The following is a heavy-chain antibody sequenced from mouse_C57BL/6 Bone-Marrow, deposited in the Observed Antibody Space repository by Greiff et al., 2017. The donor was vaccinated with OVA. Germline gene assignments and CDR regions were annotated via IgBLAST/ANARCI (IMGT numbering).Heavy chain of an antibody. CDR1: WFSFPYYK. V-gene: IGHV1-39*01. Sequence: LEQSGTEVGEPGGSLEISCKASWFSFPYYKNKWGKQSNGKSPGWIGVINPNYGTTSYNQKFKGKATLTVDQSSSTAYMQLNSLTSEDSAVYYCAFYYGSSYRYFDVWGTGTTVTVYS. D-gene: IGHD1-1*01. J-gene: IGHJ1*03. CDR3: AFYYGSSYRYFDV. CDR2: INPNYGTT.